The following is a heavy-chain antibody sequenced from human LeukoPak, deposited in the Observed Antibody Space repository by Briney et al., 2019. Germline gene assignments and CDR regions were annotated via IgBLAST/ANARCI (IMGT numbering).Heavy chain of an antibody. CDR1: GYTFTSYG. D-gene: IGHD3-22*01. CDR3: ARDVDSPYYYDSSGVDY. J-gene: IGHJ4*02. Sequence: ASVKVSCKASGYTFTSYGISWVRQAPGQGLEWMGWISAYNGNTNYARKLQGRVTMTTDTSTSTAYMELRSLRSDDTAVYYCARDVDSPYYYDSSGVDYWGQGTLVTVSS. CDR2: ISAYNGNT. V-gene: IGHV1-18*01.